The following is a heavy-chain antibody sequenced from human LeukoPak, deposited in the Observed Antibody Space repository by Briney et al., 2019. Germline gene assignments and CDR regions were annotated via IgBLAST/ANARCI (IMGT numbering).Heavy chain of an antibody. J-gene: IGHJ4*02. CDR2: ISGSGGSA. D-gene: IGHD3-22*01. CDR1: GFTFSSYW. Sequence: GGSLRLSCAASGFTFSSYWMSWVRQAPGKGLEWVSAISGSGGSAYYADSVKGRFTISRDNSKNTLYLQMNSLRAEDTAVYYCAKDYYFDSSGYSESGGFYFDYWGQGTLVTVSS. CDR3: AKDYYFDSSGYSESGGFYFDY. V-gene: IGHV3-23*01.